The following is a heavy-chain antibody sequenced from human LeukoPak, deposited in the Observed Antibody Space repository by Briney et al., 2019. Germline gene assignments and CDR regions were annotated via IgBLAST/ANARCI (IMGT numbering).Heavy chain of an antibody. J-gene: IGHJ3*02. V-gene: IGHV3-23*01. CDR3: AKPFCSSTSCYKLDAFDI. Sequence: GGSLRLSCAASGFTFSSYAMSWVRQAPGKGLEWVSAISGSGGSTYYADSVKGRFTISRDNSKNTLYLQMNSLRAEDTAVYYCAKPFCSSTSCYKLDAFDIWGQGTMVTVSS. CDR2: ISGSGGST. D-gene: IGHD2-2*02. CDR1: GFTFSSYA.